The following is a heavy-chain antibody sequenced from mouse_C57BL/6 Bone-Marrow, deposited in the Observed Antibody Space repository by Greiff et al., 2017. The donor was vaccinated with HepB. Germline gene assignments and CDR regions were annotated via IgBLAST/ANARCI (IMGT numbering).Heavy chain of an antibody. D-gene: IGHD1-1*01. Sequence: EVHLVESGGGLVQSGRSLRLSCATSGFTFSDFYMEWVRQAPGKGLEWIAASRNKANDYTTEYSASVKGRFIVSRDTSQSILYLQMNALRAEDTAIYYCARDDIYYYGSSYVPFAYWGQGTLVTVSA. CDR1: GFTFSDFY. CDR2: SRNKANDYTT. CDR3: ARDDIYYYGSSYVPFAY. V-gene: IGHV7-1*01. J-gene: IGHJ3*01.